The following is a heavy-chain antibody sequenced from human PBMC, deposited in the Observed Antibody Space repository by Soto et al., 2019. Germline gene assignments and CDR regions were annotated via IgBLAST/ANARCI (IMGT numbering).Heavy chain of an antibody. V-gene: IGHV1-46*01. Sequence: GASVKVSCKASGYTFTSYYMHWVRQAPGQGLEWMGIINPSGGSTSYAQKFQGRVTMTRDTSTSTVYMELSSLRSEDTAVYYCARPRVVPAAMRDYYYGMDVWGQGTTVTVSS. CDR2: INPSGGST. D-gene: IGHD2-2*01. J-gene: IGHJ6*02. CDR1: GYTFTSYY. CDR3: ARPRVVPAAMRDYYYGMDV.